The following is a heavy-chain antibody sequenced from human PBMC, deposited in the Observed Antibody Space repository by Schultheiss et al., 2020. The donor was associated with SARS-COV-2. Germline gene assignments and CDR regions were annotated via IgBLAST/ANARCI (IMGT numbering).Heavy chain of an antibody. CDR2: INHSGST. J-gene: IGHJ6*02. CDR1: GGSITSNNHH. CDR3: ARDRNGGEGLLWFGESYGMDV. Sequence: SETLSLTCTVSGGSITSNNHHWSWIRQPPGKGLEWIGEINHSGSTNYNPSLKSRVTISVDTSKNQFSLKLSSVTAADTAVYYCARDRNGGEGLLWFGESYGMDVWGQGTTVTVSS. D-gene: IGHD3-10*01. V-gene: IGHV4-39*07.